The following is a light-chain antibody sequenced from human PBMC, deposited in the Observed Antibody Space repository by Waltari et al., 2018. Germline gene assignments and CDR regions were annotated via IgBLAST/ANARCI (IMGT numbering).Light chain of an antibody. CDR1: SSDVGTYNL. CDR3: CSYAGSSTWV. CDR2: EFS. V-gene: IGLV2-23*02. J-gene: IGLJ3*02. Sequence: QSALTQPASVSGSPGQSITISCTGTSSDVGTYNLVSWYQQHPGKAPKFMIYEFSKRPSGVSNRFSGSKSGNTASLTISGLQAEDEAAYYCCSYAGSSTWVFGGGTKLTVL.